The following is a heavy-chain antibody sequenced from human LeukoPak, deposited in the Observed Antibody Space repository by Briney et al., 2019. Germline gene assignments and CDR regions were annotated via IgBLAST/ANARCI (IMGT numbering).Heavy chain of an antibody. D-gene: IGHD3-10*01. J-gene: IGHJ4*02. Sequence: SETLSLTCTVSGGSISSYDWSWIRQPPGKGLEWIGYIYYSGSTNYNPSLKSRVTISVDTSKNQFSLKLSSVTAADTAVYYCARLPFGEYYFDYWGQGTLVTVSS. V-gene: IGHV4-59*08. CDR1: GGSISSYD. CDR2: IYYSGST. CDR3: ARLPFGEYYFDY.